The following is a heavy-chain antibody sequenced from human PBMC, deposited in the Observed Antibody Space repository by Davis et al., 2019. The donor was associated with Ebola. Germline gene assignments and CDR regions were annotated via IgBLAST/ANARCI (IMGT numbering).Heavy chain of an antibody. V-gene: IGHV1-2*02. Sequence: ASVQVSCKASGYTFTDYYMHWVRQAPGQGLEWMGWINPNSGGTSYAQKFQGRVTMTRDTSISTAYMDLNSLRSDDTAVYYCARERLGILYSGALEADYGMDVWGQGTTVTVSS. CDR3: ARERLGILYSGALEADYGMDV. CDR1: GYTFTDYY. D-gene: IGHD2-15*01. J-gene: IGHJ6*02. CDR2: INPNSGGT.